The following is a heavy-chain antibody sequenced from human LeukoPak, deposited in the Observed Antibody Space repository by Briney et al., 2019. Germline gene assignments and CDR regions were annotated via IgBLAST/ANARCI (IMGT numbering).Heavy chain of an antibody. D-gene: IGHD6-13*01. CDR1: GFSLSTSGVG. Sequence: ESGPTLVKPTQTLTLTCTFSGFSLSTSGVGVGGIRQPPGKALEWLALIYWDGDKRYSPSLKSRLTITKDASKNQVVLTMTIMDPVDTATHYCAHRSSSGNWFDPWGQGNLVTVFS. CDR3: AHRSSSGNWFDP. CDR2: IYWDGDK. J-gene: IGHJ5*02. V-gene: IGHV2-5*02.